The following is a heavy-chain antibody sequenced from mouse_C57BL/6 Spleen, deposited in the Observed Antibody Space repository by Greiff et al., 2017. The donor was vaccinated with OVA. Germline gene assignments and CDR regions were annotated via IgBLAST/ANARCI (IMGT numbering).Heavy chain of an antibody. CDR1: GFTFSSYA. V-gene: IGHV5-4*01. J-gene: IGHJ1*03. D-gene: IGHD1-1*01. CDR3: ARDYYGSSWYFDV. Sequence: EVQLQESGGGLVKPGGSLKLSCAASGFTFSSYAMSWVRQTPEKRLEWVATISDGGSYTYYPDNVKGRFTISRDNAKTNLYLQMSHLKSEDTAMYYCARDYYGSSWYFDVWGTGTTVTVSS. CDR2: ISDGGSYT.